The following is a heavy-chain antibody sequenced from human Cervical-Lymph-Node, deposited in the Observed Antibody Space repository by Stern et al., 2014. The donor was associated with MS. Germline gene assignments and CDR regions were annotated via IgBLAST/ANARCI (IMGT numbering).Heavy chain of an antibody. Sequence: VQLVESGSQVRKPGASVKVSCQASGYTFINYDIFWVRQATGQCLEWMGWMNPNNANTGHAQKFQGRVTMTRNTSISTAYMELSGLRSDDTAVYYCVRGGLSYGYGLDAWGQGTAVIVSS. CDR2: MNPNNANT. J-gene: IGHJ6*02. CDR1: GYTFINYD. CDR3: VRGGLSYGYGLDA. V-gene: IGHV1-8*01. D-gene: IGHD3-16*01.